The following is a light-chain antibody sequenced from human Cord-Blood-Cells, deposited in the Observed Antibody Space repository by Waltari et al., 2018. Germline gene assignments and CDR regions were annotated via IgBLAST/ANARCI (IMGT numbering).Light chain of an antibody. J-gene: IGKJ4*01. CDR2: WAS. Sequence: DIVMTQSPDSLAVSLGERATINCKSTQSVLSSSRNKNYLAWYQQKPGPPPKLLIYWASTRESGVPDRFSGSGSGTDFTLTISSLQAEDVAVYYCQQYYSTPLTFGGGTKVEIK. CDR1: QSVLSSSRNKNY. V-gene: IGKV4-1*01. CDR3: QQYYSTPLT.